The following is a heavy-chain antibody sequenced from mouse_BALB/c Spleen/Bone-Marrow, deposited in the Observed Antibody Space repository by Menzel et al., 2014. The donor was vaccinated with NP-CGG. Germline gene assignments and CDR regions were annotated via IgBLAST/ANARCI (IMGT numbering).Heavy chain of an antibody. CDR3: ARRVYGNYWYFDV. Sequence: QVQLKQSGAELVRPGSSVKISCKASGYAFSSYWMNWVKQRPGQGLEWIGQIYPGDGDTNYNGKFKGKATLTADKSSSTAYMQLSSLTSGDSAVYFCARRVYGNYWYFDVWGAGTTVTVSS. CDR1: GYAFSSYW. J-gene: IGHJ1*01. CDR2: IYPGDGDT. V-gene: IGHV1-80*01. D-gene: IGHD2-1*01.